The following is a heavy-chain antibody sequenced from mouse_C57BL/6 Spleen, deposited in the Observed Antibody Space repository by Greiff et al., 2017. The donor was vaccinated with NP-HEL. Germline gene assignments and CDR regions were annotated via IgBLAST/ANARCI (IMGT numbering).Heavy chain of an antibody. Sequence: EVMLVESEGGLVQPGSSMKLSCTASGFTFSDYYMAWVRQVPEKGLEWVANINYDGSSTYYLDSLKSRFIISRDNAKNILYLQMSSLKSEDTATYYGARDWAPYYYGSSYPNWYFDVWGTGTTVTVSS. J-gene: IGHJ1*03. CDR3: ARDWAPYYYGSSYPNWYFDV. CDR2: INYDGSST. CDR1: GFTFSDYY. D-gene: IGHD1-1*01. V-gene: IGHV5-16*01.